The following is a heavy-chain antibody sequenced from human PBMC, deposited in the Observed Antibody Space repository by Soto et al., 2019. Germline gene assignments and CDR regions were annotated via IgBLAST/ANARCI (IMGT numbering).Heavy chain of an antibody. CDR2: IIPIFGTA. V-gene: IGHV1-69*13. CDR1: GGTFSSYA. Sequence: SVKVSCKASGGTFSSYAISWVRQAPGQGLEWMGGIIPIFGTANYAQKFQGRVTITADESTSTAYMELGSLRSEDTAVYYCAREGSLRFLEWRPDYYYYGMDVWGQGTTVTVSS. D-gene: IGHD3-3*01. CDR3: AREGSLRFLEWRPDYYYYGMDV. J-gene: IGHJ6*02.